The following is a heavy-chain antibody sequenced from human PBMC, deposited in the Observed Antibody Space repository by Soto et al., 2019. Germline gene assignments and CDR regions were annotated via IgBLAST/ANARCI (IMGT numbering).Heavy chain of an antibody. CDR1: GGSLSGYY. V-gene: IGHV4-34*01. J-gene: IGHJ3*02. Sequence: ASENLSPTCAVYGGSLSGYYWSWIRQPPGKGLEWIGEINHSGSTNYNPSLKSRVTISVDTSKNQFSLKLSSVTAADTAVYYCARRWLLIWGQGTMVTVSS. D-gene: IGHD3-22*01. CDR3: ARRWLLI. CDR2: INHSGST.